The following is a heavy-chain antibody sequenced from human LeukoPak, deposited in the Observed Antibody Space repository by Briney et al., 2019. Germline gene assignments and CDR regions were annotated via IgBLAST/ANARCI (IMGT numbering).Heavy chain of an antibody. CDR3: ARDLSSWSDY. J-gene: IGHJ4*02. V-gene: IGHV3-33*08. D-gene: IGHD6-13*01. CDR2: IWYDGSNK. CDR1: GFTFSSYA. Sequence: TGGSLRLSCAASGFTFSSYAMNWVRQAPGKGLEWVAVIWYDGSNKYYADSVKGRFTISRDNSKNTLYLQMNSLRAEDTAVYYCARDLSSWSDYWGQGTLVTVSS.